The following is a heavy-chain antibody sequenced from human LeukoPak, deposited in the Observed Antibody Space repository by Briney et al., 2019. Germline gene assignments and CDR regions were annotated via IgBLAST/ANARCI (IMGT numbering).Heavy chain of an antibody. CDR3: ARRKIQLWTPYYYYYMDV. Sequence: PSGTLSLTCAVSGGSISRNNWWSWVRQPPGKGLEWIGEIHHSGSTNYNPSLKRRVTISVDTSKNQFSLKLSSVTAADTAVYYCARRKIQLWTPYYYYYMDVWGKGTTVTVSS. CDR2: IHHSGST. J-gene: IGHJ6*03. CDR1: GGSISRNNW. V-gene: IGHV4-4*02. D-gene: IGHD5-18*01.